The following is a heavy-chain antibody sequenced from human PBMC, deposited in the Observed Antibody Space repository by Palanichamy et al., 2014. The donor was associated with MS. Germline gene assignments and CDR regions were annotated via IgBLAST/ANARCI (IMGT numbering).Heavy chain of an antibody. V-gene: IGHV3-53*01. CDR2: IYSGGST. CDR1: GYTVSSNY. CDR3: ARDDFLYCGGDCVDAFDI. J-gene: IGHJ3*02. Sequence: GGLIQPGGSLRLSCAASGYTVSSNYMSWVRQAPGKGLEWVSVIYSGGSTYYADSVKGRFTISRDNSKNTLYLQMNSLRAEDTAVYYCARDDFLYCGGDCVDAFDIWGQGTMVTVSS. D-gene: IGHD2-21*01.